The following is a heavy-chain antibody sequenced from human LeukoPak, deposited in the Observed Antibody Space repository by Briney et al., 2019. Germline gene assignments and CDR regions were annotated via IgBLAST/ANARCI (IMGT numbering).Heavy chain of an antibody. V-gene: IGHV1-8*01. CDR1: GYTFTSYD. J-gene: IGHJ6*02. CDR3: ATRQKEQWLVLDDYYYGMDV. Sequence: EASVTVSCTASGYTFTSYDINWVRQATGQGLEWMGWMNPNSGNTGYAQKFQGRVTMTRNTSISTAYMELSSLRSQDTAVYYCATRQKEQWLVLDDYYYGMDVWGQGTTVTVSS. D-gene: IGHD6-19*01. CDR2: MNPNSGNT.